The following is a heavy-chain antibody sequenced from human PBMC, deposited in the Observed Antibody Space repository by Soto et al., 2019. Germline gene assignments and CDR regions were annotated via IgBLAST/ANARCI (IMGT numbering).Heavy chain of an antibody. Sequence: PSETLSLTCIVSVGSFSSFCWSWIRQPPGKGLEWIGYICYSDITNYNPSLKSRVTISVDTTKNQFSLKLSSVTAADTAVYYCARHGTLLIDYWGQGTLVTVSS. D-gene: IGHD1-26*01. CDR3: ARHGTLLIDY. J-gene: IGHJ4*02. CDR1: VGSFSSFC. CDR2: ICYSDIT. V-gene: IGHV4-59*01.